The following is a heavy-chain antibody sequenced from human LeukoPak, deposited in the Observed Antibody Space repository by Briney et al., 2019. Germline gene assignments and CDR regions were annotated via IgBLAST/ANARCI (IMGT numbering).Heavy chain of an antibody. J-gene: IGHJ4*02. V-gene: IGHV3-11*06. CDR2: ISSTRSYT. Sequence: GGSLRLSCAASGFIFSYYYMTWIRQAPGKGLEWVADISSTRSYTNYADSVKGRFTISRDNAKNSLYLQMNSLRADDTAVYYCASGGGGMVIGDYWGQGTLVTVSS. D-gene: IGHD3-16*01. CDR3: ASGGGGMVIGDY. CDR1: GFIFSYYY.